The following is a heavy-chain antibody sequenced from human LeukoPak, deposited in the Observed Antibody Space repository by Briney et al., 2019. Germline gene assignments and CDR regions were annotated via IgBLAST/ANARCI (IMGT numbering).Heavy chain of an antibody. Sequence: GGSLRLSCVASGFTFSSSSMNWVRQAPGKGLEWVSYIRGSSSTIYYADSVKGRFTISRDNAKNSLYLQMNSLRAEDTAVYYCAKRAITMIKGDHAFDIWGQGTMVTVSS. D-gene: IGHD3-22*01. J-gene: IGHJ3*02. CDR3: AKRAITMIKGDHAFDI. CDR1: GFTFSSSS. V-gene: IGHV3-48*01. CDR2: IRGSSSTI.